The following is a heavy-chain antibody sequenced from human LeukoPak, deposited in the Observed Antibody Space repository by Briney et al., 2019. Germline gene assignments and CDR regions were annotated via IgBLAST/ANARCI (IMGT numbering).Heavy chain of an antibody. CDR2: IYHSGST. CDR1: GGSISSSNW. V-gene: IGHV4-4*02. J-gene: IGHJ5*02. Sequence: SGTLSLTCAVSGGSISSSNWWSWVRQPPGKGLEWIGEIYHSGSTNYNPSLKSRVTISVDKSKNQFSLKLSSVTAADTAVYYCARDQTRRDGYNKIHSFDPWGQGTLVTVSS. CDR3: ARDQTRRDGYNKIHSFDP. D-gene: IGHD5-24*01.